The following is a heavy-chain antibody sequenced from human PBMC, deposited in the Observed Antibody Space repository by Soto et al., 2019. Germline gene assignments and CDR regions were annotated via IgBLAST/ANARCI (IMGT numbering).Heavy chain of an antibody. D-gene: IGHD5-12*01. Sequence: GGSLRLSCAASGFTFSSYSMNWVRQAPGKGLEWVSSISSSSSYIYYADSVKGRFTISRDNAKNSLYLQMNSLRAEDTAVYYCARDKYSGYDSGAFDIWGQGTMVTVSS. CDR3: ARDKYSGYDSGAFDI. CDR2: ISSSSSYI. CDR1: GFTFSSYS. V-gene: IGHV3-21*01. J-gene: IGHJ3*02.